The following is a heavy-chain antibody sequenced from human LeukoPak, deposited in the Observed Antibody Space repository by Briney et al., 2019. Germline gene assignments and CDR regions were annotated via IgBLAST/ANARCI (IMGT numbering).Heavy chain of an antibody. CDR3: AKREAPFDY. Sequence: GGSLRLSCAASGFTFTSYALTWVRQAPGKGLEWVSTISESGDTTYYADSVKGRLTISRDNSRETTYLQMNSLRAEDTAVYYCAKREAPFDYWGQGILVTVSS. V-gene: IGHV3-23*01. J-gene: IGHJ4*02. CDR2: ISESGDTT. CDR1: GFTFTSYA.